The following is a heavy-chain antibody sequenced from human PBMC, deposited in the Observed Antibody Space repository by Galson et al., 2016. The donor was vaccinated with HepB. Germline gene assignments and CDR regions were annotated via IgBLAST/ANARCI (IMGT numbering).Heavy chain of an antibody. J-gene: IGHJ5*02. CDR3: ARDPGGSSNGFDP. CDR2: IHYSGST. V-gene: IGHV4-59*01. D-gene: IGHD4-11*01. CDR1: GGSINNYY. Sequence: SETLSLTCTVSGGSINNYYYSWIRQAPGKGLEWIGYIHYSGSTNYNPSLKSRVTTSVDTSKNQFPLELSSVTAADTAVYYCARDPGGSSNGFDPWGQGTLVTVSS.